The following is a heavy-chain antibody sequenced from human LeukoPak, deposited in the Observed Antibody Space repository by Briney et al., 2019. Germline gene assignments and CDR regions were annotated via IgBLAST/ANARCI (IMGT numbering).Heavy chain of an antibody. Sequence: SETLSLTCTVSGGSISSYSWSWIRQPAGKGLEWIGRIHTSGSTNYNPSLKSRVTMSLDTSKNQFSLKLSSVTAADTAVYYCARKYYYDSSGRDAFDIWGQGTMSPSLQ. D-gene: IGHD3-22*01. CDR1: GGSISSYS. CDR3: ARKYYYDSSGRDAFDI. J-gene: IGHJ3*02. V-gene: IGHV4-4*07. CDR2: IHTSGST.